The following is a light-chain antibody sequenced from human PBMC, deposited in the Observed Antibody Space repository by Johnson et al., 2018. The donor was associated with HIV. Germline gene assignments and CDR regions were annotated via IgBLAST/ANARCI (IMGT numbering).Light chain of an antibody. CDR1: SSNIGNNY. Sequence: QSVLTQPPSVSAAPGQKVTISCSGSSSNIGNNYVSWYQQLPGTAPKLLIYDNNKRPSGIPDRFSGSKSGTSATLGITGLQAGDEDDYYRGTWDSSLSAVYVFGTGTKVTVL. CDR2: DNN. V-gene: IGLV1-51*01. CDR3: GTWDSSLSAVYV. J-gene: IGLJ1*01.